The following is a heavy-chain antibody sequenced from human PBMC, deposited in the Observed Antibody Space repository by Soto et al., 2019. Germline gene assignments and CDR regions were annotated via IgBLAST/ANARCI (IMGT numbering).Heavy chain of an antibody. Sequence: EVRLLESGGGLVQPGGSLRLSCAASGLTFSGYAMSWVRQAPGKGLEWVSTISGSGDDTYYAGSVKGRFIISRDNSKNTLFLQMISLRAEDTAVYHCAKRFGSGYYSAFDVWGQGTMVTVSS. D-gene: IGHD3-22*01. V-gene: IGHV3-23*01. CDR3: AKRFGSGYYSAFDV. CDR1: GLTFSGYA. CDR2: ISGSGDDT. J-gene: IGHJ3*01.